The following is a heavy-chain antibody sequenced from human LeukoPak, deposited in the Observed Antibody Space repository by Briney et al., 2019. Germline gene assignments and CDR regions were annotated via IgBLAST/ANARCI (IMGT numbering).Heavy chain of an antibody. V-gene: IGHV1-24*01. CDR1: GHTLSDLS. CDR3: ARDVAGYYFDY. Sequence: GASVKVSCKVSGHTLSDLSMHWMRQAPGKGLEWMGSFHPEDGETIFAQKFQGRVTMTRDTSISTAYMELSRLRSDDTAVYYCARDVAGYYFDYWGQGTLVTVSS. CDR2: FHPEDGET. J-gene: IGHJ4*02.